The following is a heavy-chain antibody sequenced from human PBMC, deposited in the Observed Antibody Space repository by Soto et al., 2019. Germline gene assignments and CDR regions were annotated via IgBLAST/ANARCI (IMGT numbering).Heavy chain of an antibody. CDR3: AREGSGYNF. J-gene: IGHJ4*02. Sequence: SVKGYCRASGGSFSNFGISWVRRAPGQGLEWMGGIVPVFGRPNYAQRFRGRLTITADESTSTGYMELISLRSDDTAVYYCAREGSGYNFWGQGTQVTVSS. CDR1: GGSFSNFG. D-gene: IGHD5-12*01. CDR2: IVPVFGRP. V-gene: IGHV1-69*01.